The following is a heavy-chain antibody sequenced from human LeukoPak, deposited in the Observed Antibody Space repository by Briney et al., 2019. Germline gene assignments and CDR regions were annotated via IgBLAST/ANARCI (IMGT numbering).Heavy chain of an antibody. Sequence: PGGSLRLSCVASGFTFSNYGMSWVRQAPGKGLEWVLVISESGDRTYYADVVKGRFTVSRDIAQNTVSLQMSSLRIDDAGVYFCARAIRPMGMITNFDFWGQGTLVTVSS. D-gene: IGHD3-16*01. CDR1: GFTFSNYG. CDR3: ARAIRPMGMITNFDF. V-gene: IGHV3-23*01. CDR2: ISESGDRT. J-gene: IGHJ4*02.